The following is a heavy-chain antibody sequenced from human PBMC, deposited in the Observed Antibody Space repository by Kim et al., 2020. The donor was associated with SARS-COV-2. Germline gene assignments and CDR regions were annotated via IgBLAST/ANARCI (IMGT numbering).Heavy chain of an antibody. J-gene: IGHJ3*02. D-gene: IGHD2-2*01. CDR2: INHSGST. Sequence: SETLSLTCAVYGGSFSGYYWSWIRQPPGKGLEWIGEINHSGSTNYNPSLKSRVTISVDTSKNQFSLKLSSVTAADTAVYYCARLGYCSSTSCSPCYNAFDIWGQGTMVTVSS. V-gene: IGHV4-34*01. CDR1: GGSFSGYY. CDR3: ARLGYCSSTSCSPCYNAFDI.